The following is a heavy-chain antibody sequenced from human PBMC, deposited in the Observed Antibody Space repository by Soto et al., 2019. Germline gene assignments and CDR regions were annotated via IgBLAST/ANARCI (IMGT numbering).Heavy chain of an antibody. Sequence: SETLSLTCAVSGGSISRGVYSWSWIRQPPGKGLEWIGYIYHSGSTYYNPSLKSRVTISVDRSKNQFSLKLSSVTAADTAVYYCARVPGPWGQGTTVTVSS. CDR2: IYHSGST. CDR3: ARVPGP. V-gene: IGHV4-30-2*01. J-gene: IGHJ6*02. CDR1: GGSISRGVYS.